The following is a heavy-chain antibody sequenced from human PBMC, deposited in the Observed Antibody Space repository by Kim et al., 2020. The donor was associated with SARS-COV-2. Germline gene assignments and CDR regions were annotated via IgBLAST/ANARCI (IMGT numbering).Heavy chain of an antibody. CDR1: GFSSSRYW. D-gene: IGHD3-10*01. V-gene: IGHV3-74*01. CDR3: ARGRFRDGFDV. Sequence: GGSLRLSCAASGFSSSRYWINWVRQPPGKGLEWVSRISGDGSVTHYADSVKGRFTLSRDSAENTLYLQMNSLSAEDMAVYYCARGRFRDGFDVWGQGTMVSVSS. CDR2: ISGDGSVT. J-gene: IGHJ6*02.